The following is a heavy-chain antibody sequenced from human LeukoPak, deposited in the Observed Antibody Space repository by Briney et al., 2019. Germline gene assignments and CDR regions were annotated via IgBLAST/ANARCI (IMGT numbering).Heavy chain of an antibody. D-gene: IGHD3-10*01. CDR2: ISSNGGST. J-gene: IGHJ4*02. CDR1: GFTFSSYA. Sequence: SLRLSFAASGFTFSSYALPWVLQAPGKGLEYVLAISSNGGSTYYANSVKGRFTISRDNSKNTLYLQMGSLRAEDMAVYYCARVSGMVRGVNDYWGRGTLVTVSS. V-gene: IGHV3-64*01. CDR3: ARVSGMVRGVNDY.